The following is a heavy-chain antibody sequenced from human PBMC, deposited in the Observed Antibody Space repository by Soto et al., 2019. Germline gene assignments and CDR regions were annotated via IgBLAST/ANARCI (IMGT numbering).Heavy chain of an antibody. J-gene: IGHJ4*02. CDR2: INGDGSET. CDR1: GFTFSTHW. Sequence: GGSLRLSCAASGFTFSTHWMHWVRQAPGKGLVWVSRINGDGSETTYADSVKGRLTISRDNAKNTLYLQMNNLRVEDMAVYYCAGDSPHDSSVAEDYWGQGTLVTVSS. D-gene: IGHD3-22*01. CDR3: AGDSPHDSSVAEDY. V-gene: IGHV3-74*01.